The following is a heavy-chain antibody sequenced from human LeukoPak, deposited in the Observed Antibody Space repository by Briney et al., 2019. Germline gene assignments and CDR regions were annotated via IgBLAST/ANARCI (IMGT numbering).Heavy chain of an antibody. V-gene: IGHV4-39*07. CDR2: IYHSGSA. CDR3: ARDRGYYDTSGYYGDAFDI. J-gene: IGHJ3*02. D-gene: IGHD3-22*01. Sequence: SETLSLTCTVSGGSISTSSYYWGWIRQPPGKGLECIGNIYHSGSAYYNPSLKSRVTLSVDTSKNQFSLNLTSVTAADTAVYYCARDRGYYDTSGYYGDAFDIWGQGTKVTVSS. CDR1: GGSISTSSYY.